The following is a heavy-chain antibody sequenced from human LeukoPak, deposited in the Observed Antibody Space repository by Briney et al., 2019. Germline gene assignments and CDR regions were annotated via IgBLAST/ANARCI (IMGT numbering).Heavy chain of an antibody. CDR1: GDSMKSYY. D-gene: IGHD5-18*01. CDR3: ARGGYSYVNYFDY. J-gene: IGHJ4*02. Sequence: PSETLSLTCTVSGDSMKSYYWTWIRHTPEKGLEWIGHIYYSGNINYNPSLKRRVTISLDTSTGQFSLKLSSVTAADTAVYYCARGGYSYVNYFDYWGQGTLVTVSS. CDR2: IYYSGNI. V-gene: IGHV4-59*01.